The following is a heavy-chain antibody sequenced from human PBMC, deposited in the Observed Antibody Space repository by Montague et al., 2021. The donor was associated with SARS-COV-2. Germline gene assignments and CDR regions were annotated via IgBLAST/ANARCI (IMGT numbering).Heavy chain of an antibody. CDR2: TYDRSKWYN. Sequence: CAISGDSVSSNIAAWNWIRQSPSRGLEWLGRTYDRSKWYNDYAVSVRSRITISPDTSKNQFPLQLNSVTPEDTAVYYCTQERGPGRTTWHYFDYWGQGTLVTVSS. CDR3: TQERGPGRTTWHYFDY. V-gene: IGHV6-1*01. J-gene: IGHJ4*02. D-gene: IGHD1-14*01. CDR1: GDSVSSNIAA.